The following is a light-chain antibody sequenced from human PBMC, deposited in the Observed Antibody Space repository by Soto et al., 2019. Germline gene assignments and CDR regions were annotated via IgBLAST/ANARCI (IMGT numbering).Light chain of an antibody. CDR3: QNYYNAAFT. J-gene: IGKJ3*01. CDR1: VDIGTY. V-gene: IGKV1-27*01. CDR2: AAS. Sequence: DIQMTQFPSSLSASVGESITITCRSSVDIGTYFAWYQQRPGKVPVLLIFAASTLQSGVPSRFSGSGSGTDFTLTISILQPEDVATYYCQNYYNAAFTFGPGTKVHI.